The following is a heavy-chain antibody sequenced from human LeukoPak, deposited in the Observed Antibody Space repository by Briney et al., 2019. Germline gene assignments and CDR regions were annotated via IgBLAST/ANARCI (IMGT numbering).Heavy chain of an antibody. V-gene: IGHV3-21*06. CDR3: ARDYYGSGIDY. D-gene: IGHD3-10*01. J-gene: IGHJ4*02. Sequence: PGGSLRLSCAASGFTFSSYAMSWVRQAPGKGLEWVSFISSSSTYIYYADSLKGRFTISRDNAKNSLYLQMNSLRAEDTAVYYCARDYYGSGIDYWGQGTLVTVSS. CDR1: GFTFSSYA. CDR2: ISSSSTYI.